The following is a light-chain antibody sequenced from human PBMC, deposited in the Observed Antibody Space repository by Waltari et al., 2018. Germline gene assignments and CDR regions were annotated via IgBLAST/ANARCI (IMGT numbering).Light chain of an antibody. CDR3: AAWDDSLSGPV. V-gene: IGLV1-47*01. Sequence: QSVLTQPPSASGTPGQRVTISCSGSSSTIGSNYVYWYQQLPGTAPNLLIYRNNHRPSGVPDRVSGSKSGTSASLAISGLRSEDEADYYCAAWDDSLSGPVFGGGTKLTVL. J-gene: IGLJ2*01. CDR1: SSTIGSNY. CDR2: RNN.